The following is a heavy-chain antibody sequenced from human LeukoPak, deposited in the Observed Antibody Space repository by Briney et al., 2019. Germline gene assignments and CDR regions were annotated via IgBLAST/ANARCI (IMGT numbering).Heavy chain of an antibody. V-gene: IGHV3-30*18. CDR2: ISYDGSNK. Sequence: GGSLRLSCAASRFTFSSYGMHWVRQAPGKGPEWVAVISYDGSNKYYADSVKGRFTISRDNSKDTLYLQMNSLRAEDTAVYYCAKGDCSSTSCFPDYWGQGTLVTVSS. CDR3: AKGDCSSTSCFPDY. D-gene: IGHD2-2*01. CDR1: RFTFSSYG. J-gene: IGHJ4*02.